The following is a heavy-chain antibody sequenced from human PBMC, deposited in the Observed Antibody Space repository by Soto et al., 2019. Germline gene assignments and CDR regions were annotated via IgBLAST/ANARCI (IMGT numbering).Heavy chain of an antibody. CDR3: ARGSPFITMIVVVIRPPDY. J-gene: IGHJ4*02. CDR2: ISSSGSTI. CDR1: GFTFSSYE. Sequence: GGSLRLSCAASGFTFSSYEMKWVRQAPGKGLEWVSYISSSGSTIYYADSVKGRFTISRDNAKNSLYLQMNNLRAEDTAVYYCARGSPFITMIVVVIRPPDYWGQGTLVTVSS. V-gene: IGHV3-48*03. D-gene: IGHD3-22*01.